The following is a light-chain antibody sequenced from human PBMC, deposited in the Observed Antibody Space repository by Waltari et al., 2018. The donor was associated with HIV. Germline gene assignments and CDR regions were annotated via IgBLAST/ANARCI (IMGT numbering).Light chain of an antibody. V-gene: IGLV1-47*01. CDR1: TSNVRNNY. CDR3: AVWDDRLSGRL. Sequence: QSVLAQPRSVSGTPGQTVNISCSGSTSNVRNNYVYWYQQVTGVAPKLLIYRKNQRPAGVPDRFSGSKSGTSASLAISGLRTEDEAEYYCAVWDDRLSGRLFGGGTKVTVL. CDR2: RKN. J-gene: IGLJ2*01.